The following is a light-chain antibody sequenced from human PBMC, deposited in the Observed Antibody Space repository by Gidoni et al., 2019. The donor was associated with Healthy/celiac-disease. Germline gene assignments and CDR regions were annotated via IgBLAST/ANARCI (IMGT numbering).Light chain of an antibody. Sequence: EIVMTQSPATLSVSPGERASLSCRASQSVSSNLAWYQQKPGQAPRLLIYGASTRAPGIPARFSGSGSGTEFTLTISSLQSEDFAVYYCQQYYNWPCSFGQGTKLEIK. J-gene: IGKJ2*04. CDR2: GAS. CDR3: QQYYNWPCS. V-gene: IGKV3-15*01. CDR1: QSVSSN.